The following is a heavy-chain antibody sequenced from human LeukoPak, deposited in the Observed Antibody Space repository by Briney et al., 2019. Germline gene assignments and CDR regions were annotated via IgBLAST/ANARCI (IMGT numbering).Heavy chain of an antibody. D-gene: IGHD3-3*01. CDR3: ASFIDFWSGYTDY. CDR2: IKQDGSEK. Sequence: GGSLRLSCAASGFTFSSYWMSWVRQAPGKGLEWVANIKQDGSEKYYVDSVKGRFTISRDNAKNSLYPQMNSLRAEDTAVYYCASFIDFWSGYTDYWGQGTLVTVSS. CDR1: GFTFSSYW. V-gene: IGHV3-7*01. J-gene: IGHJ4*02.